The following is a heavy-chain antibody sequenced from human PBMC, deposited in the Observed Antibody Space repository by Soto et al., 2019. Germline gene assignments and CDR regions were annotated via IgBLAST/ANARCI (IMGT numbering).Heavy chain of an antibody. CDR3: ARQATIGSSLDY. D-gene: IGHD5-12*01. J-gene: IGHJ4*02. CDR2: IYYSGST. V-gene: IGHV4-39*01. CDR1: GGSISSSSYY. Sequence: QLQLQESGPGLVKPSETLSLTCTVSGGSISSSSYYWGWIRKPPGKGLEWIGSIYYSGSTYYNPSHRSRVTLSVDTSNNQFSLKLSSVTAADTAVYYCARQATIGSSLDYWGQGTLVTVSS.